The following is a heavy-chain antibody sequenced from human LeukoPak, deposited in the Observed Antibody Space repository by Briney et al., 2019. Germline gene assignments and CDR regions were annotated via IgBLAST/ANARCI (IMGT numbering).Heavy chain of an antibody. J-gene: IGHJ4*02. CDR1: GFTFSSYA. V-gene: IGHV3-30-3*01. CDR3: AREPLYSSGWQRHIDY. Sequence: PGGSLRLSCAASGFTFSSYAMHWVRQAPGKGLEWVAVISYDGSNKYYADSVKGRFTISRDNSKNTLYLQMNSLRAEDTAVYYCAREPLYSSGWQRHIDYWGQGTLVTVSS. CDR2: ISYDGSNK. D-gene: IGHD6-19*01.